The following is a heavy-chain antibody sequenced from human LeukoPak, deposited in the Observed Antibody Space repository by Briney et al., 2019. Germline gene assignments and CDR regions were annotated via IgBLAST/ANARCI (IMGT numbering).Heavy chain of an antibody. CDR1: GFTFRSYA. J-gene: IGHJ5*02. V-gene: IGHV3-23*01. CDR3: AKGSGSGWYGWLDP. CDR2: ITDSGTNT. D-gene: IGHD6-19*01. Sequence: GGSLRLSCAVSGFTFRSYAMNWVRQAPGKGLGWVSVITDSGTNTYYGDSVKGRFTVSRDNSKNTLYLQMNRLRAEDTAVYYCAKGSGSGWYGWLDPWGQGTLVTVSS.